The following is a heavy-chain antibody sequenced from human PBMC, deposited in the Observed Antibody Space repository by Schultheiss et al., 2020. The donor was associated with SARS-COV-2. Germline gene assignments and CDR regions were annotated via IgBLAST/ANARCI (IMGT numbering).Heavy chain of an antibody. D-gene: IGHD3-10*01. J-gene: IGHJ3*02. CDR2: ISGSGGST. CDR1: GFTFSSYS. CDR3: AKGLDVVRGGVAFDI. V-gene: IGHV3-23*01. Sequence: GESLKISCAASGFTFSSYSMSWVRQAPGKGLEWVSAISGSGGSTYYADSVKGRFTISRDNAKNSLYLQMNSLRAEDTAVYYCAKGLDVVRGGVAFDIWGQGTKVTVSS.